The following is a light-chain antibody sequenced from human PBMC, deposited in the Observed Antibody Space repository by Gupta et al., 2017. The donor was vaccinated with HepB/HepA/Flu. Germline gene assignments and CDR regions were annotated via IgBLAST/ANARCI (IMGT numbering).Light chain of an antibody. Sequence: SDELTHPPSVSVSPGQTGRISCSGDALPKQFAYWYRQKPGKAPELVIYQVSERPSGIPGRISGSKSGATVTLTINGVQAEDEAEYYCQSADSSGTARVFGGGTELTVL. J-gene: IGLJ2*01. V-gene: IGLV3-25*03. CDR2: QVS. CDR3: QSADSSGTARV. CDR1: ALPKQF.